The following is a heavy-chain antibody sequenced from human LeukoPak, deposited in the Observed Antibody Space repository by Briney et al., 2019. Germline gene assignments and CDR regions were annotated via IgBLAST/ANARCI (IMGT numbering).Heavy chain of an antibody. V-gene: IGHV4-59*01. CDR1: GYSISSYY. CDR3: ASPRDGYNGFDL. CDR2: IYYSGAT. D-gene: IGHD5-24*01. J-gene: IGHJ2*01. Sequence: PSETLSLTCNVSGYSISSYYWSWIRQPPGKGLEWIGYIYYSGATNYNPSLKSRVTISVDTSKNQFSLKLSSLTAADTAVYYCASPRDGYNGFDLWGRGTLVTVSS.